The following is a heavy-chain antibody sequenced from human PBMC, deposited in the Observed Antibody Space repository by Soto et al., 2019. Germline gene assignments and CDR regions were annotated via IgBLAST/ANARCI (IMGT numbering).Heavy chain of an antibody. CDR3: ARGASSSDY. J-gene: IGHJ4*02. V-gene: IGHV3-30-3*01. Sequence: QVQLVESGGGVVQPGRSLRLSCAASGFTFSSYAMHWVRQAPGKGLEWVTVISYDGSNKYYADSVKGRFTISRDNSKNTLYLQMNSLRAEDTAVYYWARGASSSDYWGQGTLVTVSS. D-gene: IGHD6-13*01. CDR2: ISYDGSNK. CDR1: GFTFSSYA.